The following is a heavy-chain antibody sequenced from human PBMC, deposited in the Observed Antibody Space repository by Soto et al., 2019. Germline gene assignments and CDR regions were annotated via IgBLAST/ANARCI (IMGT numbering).Heavy chain of an antibody. CDR3: AKDRRVTTGPFDY. J-gene: IGHJ4*02. V-gene: IGHV3-23*01. CDR1: GFTFSSYA. Sequence: EVQLLESGGGLVQPGGSLRLSCAASGFTFSSYAMSWVRQAPGKGLEWVSGISGSGGSTYYADSVKGRFTISRDNSKNPLYLQMNSLRAEDTAVYYCAKDRRVTTGPFDYWGQGTLVTVSS. D-gene: IGHD4-17*01. CDR2: ISGSGGST.